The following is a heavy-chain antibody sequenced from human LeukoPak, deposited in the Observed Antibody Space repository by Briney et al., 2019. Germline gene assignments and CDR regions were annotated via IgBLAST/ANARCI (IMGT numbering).Heavy chain of an antibody. J-gene: IGHJ4*02. Sequence: GGSLRLSCVVSGFSLSSHGMHWVRQAPGKGLEDVSAISGSGGSTYYADSVKGRFTISRDNSKNTLYLQMNSLRAEDTAVYYCAKEVEYQLLYWGQGTLVTVSS. CDR3: AKEVEYQLLY. CDR2: ISGSGGST. D-gene: IGHD2-2*01. CDR1: GFSLSSHG. V-gene: IGHV3-23*01.